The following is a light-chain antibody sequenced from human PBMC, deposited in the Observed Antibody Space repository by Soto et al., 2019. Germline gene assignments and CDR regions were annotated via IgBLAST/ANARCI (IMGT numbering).Light chain of an antibody. CDR1: QSVSSSF. J-gene: IGKJ1*01. CDR2: GAS. Sequence: EIVLTQSPGTLSLSPGERATLSCRASQSVSSSFLAWYQQKPGQAPRLLIYGASSRATGIPDRFSGSGSGTDCTLAISGLEPEDFAVYYCQQYGSSRWTFGQGTKVEIK. V-gene: IGKV3-20*01. CDR3: QQYGSSRWT.